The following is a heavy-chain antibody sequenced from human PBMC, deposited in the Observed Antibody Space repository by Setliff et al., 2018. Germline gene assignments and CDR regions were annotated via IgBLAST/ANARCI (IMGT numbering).Heavy chain of an antibody. D-gene: IGHD1-26*01. V-gene: IGHV1-69*13. Sequence: AASVKVSCKASGGTFSNFAISWVRQAPGQGFEWLGGIIPMFRTPEYAQKFQGRVTISADESRTAVYMELSSLRFDGTAVYYCARVQWEIAVKFHYNRMDVWGEGTQVTVSS. J-gene: IGHJ6*04. CDR2: IIPMFRTP. CDR3: ARVQWEIAVKFHYNRMDV. CDR1: GGTFSNFA.